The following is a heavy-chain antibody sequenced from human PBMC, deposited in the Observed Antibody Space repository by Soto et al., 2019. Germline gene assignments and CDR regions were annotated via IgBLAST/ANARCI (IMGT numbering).Heavy chain of an antibody. V-gene: IGHV2-5*01. CDR1: GFSLSTSGVG. J-gene: IGHJ4*02. Sequence: QITLKESGPTLVKPTQPLTLTCTFSGFSLSTSGVGVGWIRQPPGKALEWLALIYWNEDKRYSPSLKSRLTITKDTSKNQVVLTMTNMDPVDTATYYCAHGLGSFIAAACTFFDYWGQGTLVTVSS. D-gene: IGHD6-13*01. CDR2: IYWNEDK. CDR3: AHGLGSFIAAACTFFDY.